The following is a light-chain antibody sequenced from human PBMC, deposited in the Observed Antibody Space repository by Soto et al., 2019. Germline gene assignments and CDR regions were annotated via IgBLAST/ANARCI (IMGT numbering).Light chain of an antibody. Sequence: IQMTQSPSSVSASVGDRVTITCRASRHIRNYLAWYQQKPGEAPKVLIYGAFTLQTGVASRFSGSGSGTDFILTISSLQPEDFATYYCQQTNSFPLTFGGGTKVEIK. CDR3: QQTNSFPLT. J-gene: IGKJ4*01. CDR2: GAF. V-gene: IGKV1D-12*01. CDR1: RHIRNY.